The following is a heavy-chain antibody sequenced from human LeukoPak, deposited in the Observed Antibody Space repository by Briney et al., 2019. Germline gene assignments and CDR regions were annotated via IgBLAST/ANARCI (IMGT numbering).Heavy chain of an antibody. D-gene: IGHD3-10*01. J-gene: IGHJ4*02. Sequence: PGGSLRLSCAPSGFTFSSDGMHWVRQAPGKGLEWVAFIRYDGSNKYYADSVKGRFTISRDNSKNTLYLQMNSLRAEDTAVYYCAKDSLPQMVRGVTHWIFGGQGTLVTVSS. CDR1: GFTFSSDG. CDR2: IRYDGSNK. V-gene: IGHV3-30*02. CDR3: AKDSLPQMVRGVTHWIF.